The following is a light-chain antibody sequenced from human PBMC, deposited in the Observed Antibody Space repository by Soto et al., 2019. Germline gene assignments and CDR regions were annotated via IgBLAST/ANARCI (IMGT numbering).Light chain of an antibody. CDR2: GAS. J-gene: IGKJ1*01. CDR1: QSVSSSY. Sequence: EIVLTQSPGTLSLSPGERATLSCRASQSVSSSYLAWYQQKPGQAPRLLLYGASSRANGIPDRFSGSGSGTAFTLTISRLEPEDFAVYYCQQYGSSPRTFGQWTKVEIK. V-gene: IGKV3-20*01. CDR3: QQYGSSPRT.